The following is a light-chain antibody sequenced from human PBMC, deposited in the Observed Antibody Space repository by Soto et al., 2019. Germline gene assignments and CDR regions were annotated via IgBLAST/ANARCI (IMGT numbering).Light chain of an antibody. V-gene: IGKV3-20*01. J-gene: IGKJ4*01. CDR3: QQYGSSPRA. Sequence: EIVLTQSPGTLSFSPGERATLSCRASQSVSSSYLAWYQQKPGQAPRLLIYGASSRATGIPDRFSGSGSGTDFTLTISRLEPEAFAVYYCQQYGSSPRAFGGGTKVEIK. CDR2: GAS. CDR1: QSVSSSY.